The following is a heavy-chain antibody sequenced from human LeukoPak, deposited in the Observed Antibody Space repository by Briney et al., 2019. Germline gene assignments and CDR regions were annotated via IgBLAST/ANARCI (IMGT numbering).Heavy chain of an antibody. J-gene: IGHJ4*02. CDR1: GFTFSGYA. Sequence: PGGSLRLSCAASGFTFSGYAMHWVRQAPGKGLEGVAVMSYDGSNKYYVDSVKGRFTVSRDNSKNTLYLQMNSLRAEDTAVYYCAKDIYYDSSGYRGYFDYWGQGTLVTVSS. V-gene: IGHV3-30*18. CDR2: MSYDGSNK. D-gene: IGHD3-22*01. CDR3: AKDIYYDSSGYRGYFDY.